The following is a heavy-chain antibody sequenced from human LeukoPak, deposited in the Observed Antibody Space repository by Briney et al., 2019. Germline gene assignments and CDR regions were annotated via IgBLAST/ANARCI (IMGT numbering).Heavy chain of an antibody. Sequence: GGSLRLSCAASGFTFSSYAMSWVRQAPGKGLEWVSAISGSGGSTYYADSVKGRFTISRDNSKNTLYLQMNSLRAEDTAVYYCAKGSQLRYFDWLLPYFDYWGQGTLVTVSS. D-gene: IGHD3-9*01. CDR3: AKGSQLRYFDWLLPYFDY. J-gene: IGHJ4*02. CDR1: GFTFSSYA. CDR2: ISGSGGST. V-gene: IGHV3-23*01.